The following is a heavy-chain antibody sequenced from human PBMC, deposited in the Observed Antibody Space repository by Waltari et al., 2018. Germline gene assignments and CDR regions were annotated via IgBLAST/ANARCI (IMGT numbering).Heavy chain of an antibody. CDR1: GGSISSSSYY. V-gene: IGHV4-39*07. CDR3: ARTGDGGNGAFDI. D-gene: IGHD2-15*01. Sequence: QLQLQESGPGLVKPSETLSLTCTVSGGSISSSSYYWGWIRQPPGKGLEWIGSIYYSWSTYYTPSLKSRVTISVDTSKNQFSLKLSSVTAADTAVYHCARTGDGGNGAFDIWGQGTMVTVSS. J-gene: IGHJ3*02. CDR2: IYYSWST.